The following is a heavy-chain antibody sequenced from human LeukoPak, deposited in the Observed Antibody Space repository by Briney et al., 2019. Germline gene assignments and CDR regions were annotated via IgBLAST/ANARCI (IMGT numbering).Heavy chain of an antibody. CDR1: GFTFINYG. Sequence: PGRSLRLSCAASGFTFINYGMHWVRQAPGKGLEWVAVISYDGTNKYYADSVKGRFTISRDNSKNTLYLQMNTLRVEDTAVYYCARGSWSAADTNIDYWGQGTLVTVSS. D-gene: IGHD6-13*01. CDR2: ISYDGTNK. CDR3: ARGSWSAADTNIDY. V-gene: IGHV3-30*03. J-gene: IGHJ4*02.